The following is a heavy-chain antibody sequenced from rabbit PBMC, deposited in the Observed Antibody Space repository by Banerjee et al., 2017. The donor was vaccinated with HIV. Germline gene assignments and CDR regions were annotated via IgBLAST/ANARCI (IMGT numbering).Heavy chain of an antibody. CDR3: ARSTYAATNNL. J-gene: IGHJ4*01. V-gene: IGHV1S40*01. CDR2: INTGSSGST. D-gene: IGHD4-2*01. Sequence: QSLEESGGGLVKPGASLTLTCTASGFTLSSYWMYWVRQAPGKGLEWIGCINTGSSGSTYYANWVNGRFTISRENTQNTLYLQVNSLSGADTATYFCARSTYAATNNLWGPGTLVTVS. CDR1: GFTLSSYW.